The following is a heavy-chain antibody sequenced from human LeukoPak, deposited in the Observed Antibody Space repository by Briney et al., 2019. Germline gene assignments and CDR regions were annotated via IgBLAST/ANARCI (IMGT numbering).Heavy chain of an antibody. CDR3: ARGGFLEWLSVSDDAFDI. D-gene: IGHD3-3*01. CDR1: GFTVSSNS. J-gene: IGHJ3*02. CDR2: IYSGGRT. V-gene: IGHV3-53*01. Sequence: GGALRLSCAASGFTVSSNSMSWVRHAPGKGREWVSLIYSGGRTYYADSVKGRFTISRDNSKNTLYLQMNSLRDEDTAVYYCARGGFLEWLSVSDDAFDIWGQGTMVTVSS.